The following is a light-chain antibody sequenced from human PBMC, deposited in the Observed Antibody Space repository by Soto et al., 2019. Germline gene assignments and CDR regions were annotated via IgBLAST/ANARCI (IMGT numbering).Light chain of an antibody. V-gene: IGLV1-40*01. CDR3: QSCDRSLSGWV. J-gene: IGLJ3*02. CDR2: NSI. Sequence: QSVLTQPPSVSGAPGQRVTISCTGSSSNIGAGYDVQWYQQVPGTAPKLLISNSINRPSGVPDRFSGSKSDTSASLAITGIQADDEADYYCQSCDRSLSGWVFGGGTQLTVL. CDR1: SSNIGAGYD.